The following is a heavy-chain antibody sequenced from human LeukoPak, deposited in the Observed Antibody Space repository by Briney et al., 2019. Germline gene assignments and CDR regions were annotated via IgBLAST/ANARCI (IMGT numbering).Heavy chain of an antibody. CDR2: IYYSGTT. CDR1: AGSLSRFC. Sequence: PPETMSPTRAVAAGSLSRFCIGCVRQPPAKGLDWIGYIYYSGTTNYNPSLKSRVTISLDTSKKQLSLKLRREAAADTAVYDCARQSCTNTSYPSFNETWGQGILVTVSS. V-gene: IGHV4-59*01. J-gene: IGHJ4*02. CDR3: ARQSCTNTSYPSFNET. D-gene: IGHD2-2*01.